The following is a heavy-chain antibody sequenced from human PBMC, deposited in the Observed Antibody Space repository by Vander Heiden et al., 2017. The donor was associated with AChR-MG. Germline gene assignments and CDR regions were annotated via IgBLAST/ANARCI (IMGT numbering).Heavy chain of an antibody. CDR1: GYTFTSYG. CDR2: LSAYNGNT. J-gene: IGHJ6*02. CDR3: ASTVEDIVVVVAATGRGRYYGMDV. Sequence: QVQLVQSGAEVKKPGASVKVSCKASGYTFTSYGISWVRQAPGQGLEWMGWLSAYNGNTNYPQKLQGRVTMTTDTSTSTAYMELRGLRSDDTAVYYCASTVEDIVVVVAATGRGRYYGMDVWGQGTTVTVSS. V-gene: IGHV1-18*01. D-gene: IGHD2-15*01.